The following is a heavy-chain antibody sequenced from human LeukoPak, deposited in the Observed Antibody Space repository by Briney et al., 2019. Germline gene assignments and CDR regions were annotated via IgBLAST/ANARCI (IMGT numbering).Heavy chain of an antibody. CDR2: IYPGDSDT. V-gene: IGHV5-51*01. Sequence: LGESLKISCKGSGYTFTSYWIGWVRQLPGKGLEWMGIIYPGDSDTRYSPSFQGQGTTSADKSISTAYLQWSSLKASDTAMYYCARWAGGSSIAAAGVNWFDPWGQGTLVTVSS. CDR3: ARWAGGSSIAAAGVNWFDP. J-gene: IGHJ5*02. D-gene: IGHD6-13*01. CDR1: GYTFTSYW.